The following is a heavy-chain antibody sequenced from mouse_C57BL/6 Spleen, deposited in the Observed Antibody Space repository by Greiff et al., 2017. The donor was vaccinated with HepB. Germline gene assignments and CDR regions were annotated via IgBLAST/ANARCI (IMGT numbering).Heavy chain of an antibody. J-gene: IGHJ2*01. V-gene: IGHV5-9-1*02. D-gene: IGHD2-5*01. Sequence: EVKLVESGEGLVKPGGSLKLSCAASGFTFSSYAMSWVRQTPEKRLEWVAYISSGGDYIYYADTVKGRFTISRDNARNTLYLQMSSLKSEDTAMYYCTRGGGYYSNYVSYYFDYWGQGTTLTVSS. CDR2: ISSGGDYI. CDR3: TRGGGYYSNYVSYYFDY. CDR1: GFTFSSYA.